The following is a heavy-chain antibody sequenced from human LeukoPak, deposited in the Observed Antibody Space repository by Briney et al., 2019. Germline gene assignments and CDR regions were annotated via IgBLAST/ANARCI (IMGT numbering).Heavy chain of an antibody. J-gene: IGHJ3*02. Sequence: GGSLRLSCAASGFTLRTYAMSWVRQAPGKGLEWVSGISGSGGSTYYADSAKGRFTISRDNSKNTLYLQMNSLRAEDTAVYYCAKFASTSCCQSAFDIWGLGTMVTVSS. CDR2: ISGSGGST. V-gene: IGHV3-23*01. D-gene: IGHD2-2*01. CDR1: GFTLRTYA. CDR3: AKFASTSCCQSAFDI.